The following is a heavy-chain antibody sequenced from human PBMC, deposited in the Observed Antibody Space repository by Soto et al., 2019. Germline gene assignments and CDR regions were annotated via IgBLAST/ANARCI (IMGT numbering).Heavy chain of an antibody. V-gene: IGHV4-59*08. D-gene: IGHD3-16*02. CDR3: ARLYGLDAFDI. J-gene: IGHJ3*02. CDR2: IYYSGST. Sequence: LETLSLTCTVSGGSISSYYWSWIRQPPGKGLEWIGYIYYSGSTNYNPSLKSRVTISVDTSKNQFSLKLSSVTAADTAVYYCARLYGLDAFDIWGQGTMVTVSS. CDR1: GGSISSYY.